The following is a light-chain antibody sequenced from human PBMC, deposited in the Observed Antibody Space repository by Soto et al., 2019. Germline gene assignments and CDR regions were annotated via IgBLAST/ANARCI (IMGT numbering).Light chain of an antibody. V-gene: IGLV2-14*01. J-gene: IGLJ1*01. CDR3: SSYSRSSTLV. CDR1: SSDVGGYNY. CDR2: EVS. Sequence: QSLLTQPASVSGSPGQSITIACTGTSSDVGGYNYVSWFQQHPGKAPKLMIYEVSNRPSGVSNRFSASKSGNTASLTISGLQAEDEATYYCSSYSRSSTLVFGTGTKVT.